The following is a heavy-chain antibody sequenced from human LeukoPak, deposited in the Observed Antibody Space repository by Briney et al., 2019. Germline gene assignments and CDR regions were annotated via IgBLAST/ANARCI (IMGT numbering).Heavy chain of an antibody. J-gene: IGHJ4*02. CDR2: LSGSGGST. V-gene: IGHV3-23*01. CDR3: ARDGVPYYYGSGRNLGDY. Sequence: PGGSLRLSCAASGFTFRSYAMSWVRQGPGKGLEWVSTLSGSGGSTYYADSVKGRFTISRDNSKNTLYLQMNSLRAEDTAVYYCARDGVPYYYGSGRNLGDYWGQGTLVTVSS. CDR1: GFTFRSYA. D-gene: IGHD3-10*01.